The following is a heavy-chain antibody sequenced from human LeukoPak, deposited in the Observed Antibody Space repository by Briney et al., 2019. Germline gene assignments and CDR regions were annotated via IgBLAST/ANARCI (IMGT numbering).Heavy chain of an antibody. D-gene: IGHD2-2*01. Sequence: PGGSLRLSCAASGFTFSSYSMNWVRQAPGKGLEWVSSISSSSSYIYYADSVKGRFTISRDNAKNSLYLQMNSLRAEDTAVYYCASAVVVPGGWFDPWGQGTLVTVSS. J-gene: IGHJ5*02. CDR3: ASAVVVPGGWFDP. V-gene: IGHV3-21*01. CDR1: GFTFSSYS. CDR2: ISSSSSYI.